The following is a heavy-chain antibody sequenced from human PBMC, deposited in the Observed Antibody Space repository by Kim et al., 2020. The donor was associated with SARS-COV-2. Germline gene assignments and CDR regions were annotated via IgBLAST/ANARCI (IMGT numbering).Heavy chain of an antibody. J-gene: IGHJ6*02. Sequence: SETLSLTCTVSGYSISSGYYWGWIRQPPGKGLEWIGSIYHSGSTYYNPSLKSRVTISVDTSKNQFSLKLSSVTAADTAVYYCARGIAAAGTRYYGMDVWGQGTTVTVSS. CDR1: GYSISSGYY. CDR3: ARGIAAAGTRYYGMDV. V-gene: IGHV4-38-2*02. CDR2: IYHSGST. D-gene: IGHD6-13*01.